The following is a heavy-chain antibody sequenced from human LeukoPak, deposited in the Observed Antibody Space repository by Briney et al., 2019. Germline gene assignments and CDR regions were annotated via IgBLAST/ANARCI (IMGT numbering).Heavy chain of an antibody. CDR2: IIPMFDVT. D-gene: IGHD2-15*01. Sequence: ASVKVSCKASGGSFRNYAMSWARQAPGQGLEWMGRIIPMFDVTNYAQKFQGRVTISADVSTSTAYMELSGLRSDDTAVYYCARVGYCSGGTCNGAIDYWGQGTLDTVSS. CDR3: ARVGYCSGGTCNGAIDY. CDR1: GGSFRNYA. J-gene: IGHJ4*02. V-gene: IGHV1-69*13.